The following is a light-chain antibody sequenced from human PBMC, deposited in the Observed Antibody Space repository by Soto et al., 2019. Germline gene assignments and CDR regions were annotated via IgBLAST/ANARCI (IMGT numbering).Light chain of an antibody. CDR2: DVS. J-gene: IGKJ4*01. CDR3: QDRSVWDTLT. CDR1: QGVGSS. Sequence: EIVLTQSPATLSLSPGERASLSCRASQGVGSSLAWYQQKPGQAPKLLIYDVSNRATGIPARFSGSGSGTDFTLTISSLEPEDFAVYYCQDRSVWDTLTFGGGTKVDIK. V-gene: IGKV3-11*01.